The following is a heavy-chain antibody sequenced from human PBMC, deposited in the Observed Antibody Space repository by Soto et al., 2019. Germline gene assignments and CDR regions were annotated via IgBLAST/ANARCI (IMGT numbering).Heavy chain of an antibody. CDR3: ARWGNWKVADY. CDR2: IWYDGSNK. J-gene: IGHJ4*02. CDR1: GFTFSSHG. Sequence: GGSLRLSCAASGFTFSSHGMHWVRQAPGKGLEWVAVIWYDGSNKYYTDSVRGRFTISRDNSKNMLYLQMDSLRAEDTAIYYCARWGNWKVADYWGQGTLVTVSS. D-gene: IGHD3-16*01. V-gene: IGHV3-33*01.